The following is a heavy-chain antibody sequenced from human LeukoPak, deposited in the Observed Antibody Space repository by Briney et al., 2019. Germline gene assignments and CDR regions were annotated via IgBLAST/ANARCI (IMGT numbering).Heavy chain of an antibody. Sequence: GGSLRLSCAASGFTFTSYWMHWVRQAPGKGLEWVAIINPDGSGKYSVDSVKGRFTISRDNAKNSLYLQMSSLRAEDTAVYYCARGGHRQKEFWGQGTLVTVSS. CDR2: INPDGSGK. V-gene: IGHV3-7*01. D-gene: IGHD3-10*01. CDR1: GFTFTSYW. J-gene: IGHJ4*02. CDR3: ARGGHRQKEF.